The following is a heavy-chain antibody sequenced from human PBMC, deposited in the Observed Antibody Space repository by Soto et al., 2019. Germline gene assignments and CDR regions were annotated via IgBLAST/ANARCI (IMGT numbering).Heavy chain of an antibody. Sequence: GESLKTSCKGPGYSFTNYWIGWVRQMPGKGLEWMGIIYPGDSTTKYSSSFQGQVIISADKSISTAYLQWSSLKASDTAMYYCARRESAYYGMDVWGQGTTVTVSS. V-gene: IGHV5-51*01. CDR1: GYSFTNYW. D-gene: IGHD3-3*01. CDR2: IYPGDSTT. CDR3: ARRESAYYGMDV. J-gene: IGHJ6*02.